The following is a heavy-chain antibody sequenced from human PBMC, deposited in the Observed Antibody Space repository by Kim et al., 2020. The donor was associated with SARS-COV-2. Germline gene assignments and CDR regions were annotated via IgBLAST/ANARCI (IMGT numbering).Heavy chain of an antibody. CDR3: VRVAGGNPVNWFFDL. CDR1: GASINSDSYY. V-gene: IGHV4-39*01. Sequence: SETLSLTCSVSGASINSDSYYWGWIRQPPRKGLEWIGTIYYTGSTFYSPSLGSRVTLSIDTSENQLSLRLGSATAADTATYYCVRVAGGNPVNWFFDLWGRGTLVRVPS. J-gene: IGHJ2*01. D-gene: IGHD6-13*01. CDR2: IYYTGST.